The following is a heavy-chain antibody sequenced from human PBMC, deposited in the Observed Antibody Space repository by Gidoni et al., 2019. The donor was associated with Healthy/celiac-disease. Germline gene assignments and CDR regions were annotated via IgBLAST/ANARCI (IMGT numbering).Heavy chain of an antibody. CDR1: GFSLSTSGVG. CDR2: IYWDDDK. V-gene: IGHV2-5*02. D-gene: IGHD3-16*02. J-gene: IGHJ4*02. Sequence: QITLKESGPTLVKPTQTLTLTCTFSGFSLSTSGVGVGWIRQPPGKALEWLALIYWDDDKRYSPSLKSRLTITKDTSKNQVVLTMTNMDPVDTATYYCARLYYDYVWGSYRYFFDYWGQGTLVTVSS. CDR3: ARLYYDYVWGSYRYFFDY.